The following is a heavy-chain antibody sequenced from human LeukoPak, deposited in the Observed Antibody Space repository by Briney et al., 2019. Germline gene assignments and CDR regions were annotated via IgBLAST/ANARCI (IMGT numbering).Heavy chain of an antibody. Sequence: SETLSLTCTVSGGSISSYYWSWIRQAPGKGLEWIGYIYYSGSTNCNPSLKSRATISLDTSKNQFSLQLSSVTAADTAIYYCARGFQAVGNFDYWGQGTLVTVSS. CDR1: GGSISSYY. CDR3: ARGFQAVGNFDY. J-gene: IGHJ4*02. V-gene: IGHV4-59*01. CDR2: IYYSGST. D-gene: IGHD6-13*01.